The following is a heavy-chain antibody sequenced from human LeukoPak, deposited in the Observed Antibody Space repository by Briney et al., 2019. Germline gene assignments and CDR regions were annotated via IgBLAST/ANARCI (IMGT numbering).Heavy chain of an antibody. Sequence: SETLSLTCTVSGGSISSYYWSWIRQPPGKGLEWIGYIYYSGSTNYNPSLKSRVTISVDTSKNQFSLKLSSVTAADTAVYYCARANYYDSSGYYLYFDYWGQGTLVTVSS. D-gene: IGHD3-22*01. CDR2: IYYSGST. CDR3: ARANYYDSSGYYLYFDY. V-gene: IGHV4-59*08. J-gene: IGHJ4*02. CDR1: GGSISSYY.